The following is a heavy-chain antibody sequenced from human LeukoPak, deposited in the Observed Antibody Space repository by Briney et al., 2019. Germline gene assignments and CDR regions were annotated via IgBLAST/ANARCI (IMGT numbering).Heavy chain of an antibody. J-gene: IGHJ4*02. D-gene: IGHD6-6*01. CDR3: ARQSRGSSSSSDYFDY. CDR2: IYYSGST. V-gene: IGHV4-39*01. Sequence: SETLSLTCTVSGGSISSSTYYWGRIRQPPGKGLEWIGSIYYSGSTYNNPSLKSRVTISVDTSKNHFSLSLSSVTAADTAVYYCARQSRGSSSSSDYFDYWGQGTLVTVSS. CDR1: GGSISSSTYY.